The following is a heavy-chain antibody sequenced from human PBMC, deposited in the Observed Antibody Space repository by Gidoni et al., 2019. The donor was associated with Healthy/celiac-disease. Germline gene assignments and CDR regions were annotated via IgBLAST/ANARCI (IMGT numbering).Heavy chain of an antibody. Sequence: QVQLVESGGGVLQPGRSLRPSCASSGFTFSSYGMRWVRPARGKGLEWVAVISYDGSKKYYADAVKGLFTISRDNSKNTLYLKMNSRRAEDAAVYYCAREQEWDDAFDIWGQGTMVTVSS. J-gene: IGHJ3*02. V-gene: IGHV3-30*03. CDR3: AREQEWDDAFDI. D-gene: IGHD1-26*01. CDR1: GFTFSSYG. CDR2: ISYDGSKK.